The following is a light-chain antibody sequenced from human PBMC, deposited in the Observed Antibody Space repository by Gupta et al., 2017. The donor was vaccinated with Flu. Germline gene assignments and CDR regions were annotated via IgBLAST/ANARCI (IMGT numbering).Light chain of an antibody. CDR3: QQSYSTPPLT. CDR1: QFISTY. Sequence: DIQMTQSPSSLSASVGDRVTITCRASQFISTYLNWYQQKPGKAPKLLIYDTSNLESGAPSRFSGSGAGTDVNLTIGSRQPEDFAIYYCQQSYSTPPLTFGGGTRVEI. V-gene: IGKV1-39*01. J-gene: IGKJ4*01. CDR2: DTS.